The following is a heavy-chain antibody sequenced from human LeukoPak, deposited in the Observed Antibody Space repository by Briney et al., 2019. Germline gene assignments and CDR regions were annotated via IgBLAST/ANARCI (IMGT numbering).Heavy chain of an antibody. D-gene: IGHD3-22*01. CDR3: AREGHDSSGYYYFDY. J-gene: IGHJ4*02. CDR1: GFTFSDYY. Sequence: GGSLRLSCAASGFTFSDYYMSWIRQAPGKGLEWVSYISSSGSTIYYADSVKGRFTISRDNAKNSLYLQMNSLRAEDTAVYCCAREGHDSSGYYYFDYWGQGTLVTVSS. CDR2: ISSSGSTI. V-gene: IGHV3-11*01.